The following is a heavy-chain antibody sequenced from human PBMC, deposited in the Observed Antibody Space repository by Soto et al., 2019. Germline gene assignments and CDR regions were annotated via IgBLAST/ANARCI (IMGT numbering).Heavy chain of an antibody. J-gene: IGHJ4*02. CDR3: TREPPDGDRCDY. Sequence: QVQLVQSGAEVKKPGASVKVSCKASGYTFSNYYMHWLRQAPGQGLEWMGISYPSGGATGYAQKFQGRVTVTRDPSTSAVYRELSSLRSEDTAVYYCTREPPDGDRCDYWGQGTLVTVSS. V-gene: IGHV1-46*03. CDR1: GYTFSNYY. CDR2: SYPSGGAT.